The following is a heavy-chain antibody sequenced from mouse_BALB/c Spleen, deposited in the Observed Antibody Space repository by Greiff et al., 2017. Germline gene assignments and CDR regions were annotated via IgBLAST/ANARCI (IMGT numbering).Heavy chain of an antibody. J-gene: IGHJ3*01. CDR2: IYPGDGDT. V-gene: IGHV1-82*01. D-gene: IGHD4-1*01. Sequence: VQLQQSGPELVKPGASVKISCKASGYAFSSSWMNWVKQRPGQGLEWIGRIYPGDGDTNYNGKFKGKATLTADKSSSTAYMQLSSLTSVDSAVYFCARPNWEEAWFAYWGQGTLVTVSA. CDR1: GYAFSSSW. CDR3: ARPNWEEAWFAY.